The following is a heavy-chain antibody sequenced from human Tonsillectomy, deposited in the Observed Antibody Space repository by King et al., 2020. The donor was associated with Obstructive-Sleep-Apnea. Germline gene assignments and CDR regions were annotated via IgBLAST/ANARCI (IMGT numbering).Heavy chain of an antibody. CDR2: MYYSGNT. D-gene: IGHD4-17*01. J-gene: IGHJ4*02. V-gene: IGHV4-59*08. Sequence: VQLQESGPGLVKPSETLSLTCTVSGGSISNYYWIWIRQPPGKGLEWIGYMYYSGNTNFNPSLKSRVTISADTSKIQFSLRLSSVTAADTAVYYCARHRGVEDYGDYGDYFDYWGQGTLVTVSS. CDR3: ARHRGVEDYGDYGDYFDY. CDR1: GGSISNYY.